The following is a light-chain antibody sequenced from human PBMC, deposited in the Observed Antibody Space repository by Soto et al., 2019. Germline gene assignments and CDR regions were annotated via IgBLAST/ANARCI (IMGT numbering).Light chain of an antibody. Sequence: QSVLTQPPSASGSPGQSVTISCTGTSSDVGGYNYVSWYQQHPGKAPKLMIYEVTKRPSGVPDRFSGSKFGNTAFLTVSGLQAEDEADYYCSSYAGSNNVLFGGGTKVTVL. CDR2: EVT. J-gene: IGLJ2*01. CDR1: SSDVGGYNY. CDR3: SSYAGSNNVL. V-gene: IGLV2-8*01.